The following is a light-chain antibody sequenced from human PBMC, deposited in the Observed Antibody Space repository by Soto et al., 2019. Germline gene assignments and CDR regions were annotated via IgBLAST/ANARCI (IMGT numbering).Light chain of an antibody. CDR3: EQYGDSPPT. V-gene: IGKV3-20*01. Sequence: EIVLTQSPGTLSLSAGERATLSCRASQGVRNTYLAWYQQKPGQAPRLLVAGASSRATGIPDRYSGSGSATDFTLTINRLEPEDFAVYFCEQYGDSPPTFGGGTKVEIK. CDR2: GAS. CDR1: QGVRNTY. J-gene: IGKJ4*01.